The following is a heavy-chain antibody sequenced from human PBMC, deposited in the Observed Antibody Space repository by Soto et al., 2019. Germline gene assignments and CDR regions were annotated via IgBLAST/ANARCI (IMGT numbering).Heavy chain of an antibody. D-gene: IGHD3-9*01. CDR1: GYTFTTYL. CDR2: LNPTAGRT. J-gene: IGHJ4*02. Sequence: QVQLVQSAAEVRKPGASVKVSCRTSGYTFTTYLMHWVRQAPGQGPEWMGILNPTAGRTSYSQKFQGRVTMTSDASTSTAYMELTGLRSDDTAVYYCARALRGGLTVVTPVYWGQGTLVTVSS. CDR3: ARALRGGLTVVTPVY. V-gene: IGHV1-46*01.